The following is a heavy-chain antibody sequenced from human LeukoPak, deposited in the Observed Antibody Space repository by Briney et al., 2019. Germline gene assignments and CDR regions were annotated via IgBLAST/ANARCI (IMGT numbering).Heavy chain of an antibody. J-gene: IGHJ6*02. Sequence: SETLSLTCAVYGGSFSGYYWSWIRQPPGKGLEWIGEINHSGSTNYNPSLKSRVTISVDTSKNQFSLKLSSVTAADTAVYYCARLSGIAVAGTSRVYYYGMDVWGQGTTVTVSS. CDR3: ARLSGIAVAGTSRVYYYGMDV. D-gene: IGHD6-19*01. CDR2: INHSGST. V-gene: IGHV4-34*01. CDR1: GGSFSGYY.